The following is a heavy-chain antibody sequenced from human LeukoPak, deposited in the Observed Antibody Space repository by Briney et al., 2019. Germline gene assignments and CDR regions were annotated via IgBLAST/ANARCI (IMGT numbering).Heavy chain of an antibody. D-gene: IGHD1-26*01. CDR3: ARKGGATQVYNWFDP. Sequence: SQPLSLTCTVSGGSISSGGYYWSWIRQHPGKGLEWIGYIYYSGSTYYNPSLKSRVTISVDTSKNQFSLKLSSVTAADTAVYFCARKGGATQVYNWFDPWGQGTLVTVSS. CDR2: IYYSGST. CDR1: GGSISSGGYY. V-gene: IGHV4-31*03. J-gene: IGHJ5*02.